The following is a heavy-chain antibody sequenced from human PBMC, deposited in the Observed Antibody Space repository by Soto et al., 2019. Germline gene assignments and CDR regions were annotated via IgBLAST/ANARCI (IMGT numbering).Heavy chain of an antibody. D-gene: IGHD3-22*01. CDR1: ELPFSSYC. CDR2: IWYDGSNK. CDR3: ARDITMIVVVNFDY. V-gene: IGHV3-33*01. Sequence: SMRRRCASVELPFSSYCVHLVRQAPGKGLEWVAVIWYDGSNKYYADSVKGRFTISRDNSKNTLYLQMNSLRAEDTAVYYCARDITMIVVVNFDYWGQGNLVTVSS. J-gene: IGHJ4*02.